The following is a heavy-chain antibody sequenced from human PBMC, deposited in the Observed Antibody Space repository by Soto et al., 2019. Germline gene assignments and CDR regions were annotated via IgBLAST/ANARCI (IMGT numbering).Heavy chain of an antibody. D-gene: IGHD3-3*01. J-gene: IGHJ4*02. V-gene: IGHV3-23*01. Sequence: EVQLLESGGGLVQPGGSLRLSCAASGFTFSSYAMSWVRQAPGKGLEWVSAISGSGGSTYYADFVKGRFTISRDNSKHSIYLQMNSQRAEDTAVYYCAKETNYDCWSGPKGGYWGQGALVTVS. CDR2: ISGSGGST. CDR1: GFTFSSYA. CDR3: AKETNYDCWSGPKGGY.